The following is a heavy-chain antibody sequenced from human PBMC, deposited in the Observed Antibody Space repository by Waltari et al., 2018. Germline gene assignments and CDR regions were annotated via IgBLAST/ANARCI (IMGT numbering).Heavy chain of an antibody. J-gene: IGHJ4*02. V-gene: IGHV3-7*01. Sequence: EVQLVESGGGLVQPGGSLRLSCAASGVTFSSSWMSWVRQAPGKGLEWVANIKQDGSEKYYVDSVKGRFTISRDNAKNSLYLQMNSLRAEDTAVYYCARKVGATDYWGQGTLVTVSS. D-gene: IGHD1-26*01. CDR2: IKQDGSEK. CDR3: ARKVGATDY. CDR1: GVTFSSSW.